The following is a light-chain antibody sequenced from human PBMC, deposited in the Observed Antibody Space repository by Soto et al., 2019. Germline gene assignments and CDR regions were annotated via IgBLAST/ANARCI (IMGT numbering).Light chain of an antibody. CDR1: SSNIGSYY. CDR2: RND. V-gene: IGLV1-47*01. J-gene: IGLJ2*01. Sequence: QSVLTQPPSASGTPGHRVTISCSGSSSNIGSYYVYWYQQLPGTAPKLLISRNDQRPSGVPDRFSGSKSGTSASLAISGLRSEDEADYYCAAWDDSLRVVFGGGTKVTVL. CDR3: AAWDDSLRVV.